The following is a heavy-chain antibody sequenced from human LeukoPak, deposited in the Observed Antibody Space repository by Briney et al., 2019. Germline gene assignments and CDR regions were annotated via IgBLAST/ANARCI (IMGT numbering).Heavy chain of an antibody. D-gene: IGHD6-19*01. CDR3: ARYSSGWLNWFDP. Sequence: PGGSLRLSCAASGFTFSSYGMHWVRQTPGKGLEWVAFIRYDGSNKYYADSVKGRFTISRDNSKNTLYLQMNSLRAEDTAVYYCARYSSGWLNWFDPWGQGTLVTVSS. CDR2: IRYDGSNK. J-gene: IGHJ5*02. V-gene: IGHV3-30*02. CDR1: GFTFSSYG.